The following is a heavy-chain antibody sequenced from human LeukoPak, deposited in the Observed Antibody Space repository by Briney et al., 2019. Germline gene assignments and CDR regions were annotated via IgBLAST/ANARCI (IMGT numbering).Heavy chain of an antibody. V-gene: IGHV4-39*07. CDR1: GGSISSSSYY. CDR3: ARSVEGYCSGGSCYSYYYYMDV. CDR2: IYYSGST. J-gene: IGHJ6*03. D-gene: IGHD2-15*01. Sequence: SETLSLTCTVSGGSISSSSYYWGWIRQPPGKGLEWLGSIYYSGSTYYNPSLKSRVTISVDTSKNQFSLKLSSVTAADTAVYYCARSVEGYCSGGSCYSYYYYMDVWGKGTTVTVSS.